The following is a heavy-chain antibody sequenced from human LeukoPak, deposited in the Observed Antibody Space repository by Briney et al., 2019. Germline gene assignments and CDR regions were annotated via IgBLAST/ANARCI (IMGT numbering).Heavy chain of an antibody. D-gene: IGHD7-27*01. Sequence: SETLSLTCAVSGGSISSFYWSWIRQPAGKGLDWIGRIYTSGSTDIYTSGSTDYNPSLKSRVTMSVDTSKNQFSLKLSSVTAADTAVYYCARVLGTYFDYWGQGTLVTVSS. CDR1: GGSISSFY. J-gene: IGHJ4*02. CDR3: ARVLGTYFDY. V-gene: IGHV4-4*07. CDR2: IYTSGSTDIYTSGST.